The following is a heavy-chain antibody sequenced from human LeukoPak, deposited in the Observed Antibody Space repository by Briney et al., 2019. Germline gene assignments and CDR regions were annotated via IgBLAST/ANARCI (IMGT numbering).Heavy chain of an antibody. CDR2: FDPEDGET. CDR3: ATVRPSVTAIRDAFDI. Sequence: GASVKVSCKVSGYTLTELSMHWVRQAPGKGLEWMGGFDPEDGETIYAQKFQGRVTMTEDTSTDTAYMEMSSLRSEDTAVYYCATVRPSVTAIRDAFDIWGQGTMVTVSS. V-gene: IGHV1-24*01. J-gene: IGHJ3*02. D-gene: IGHD2-21*02. CDR1: GYTLTELS.